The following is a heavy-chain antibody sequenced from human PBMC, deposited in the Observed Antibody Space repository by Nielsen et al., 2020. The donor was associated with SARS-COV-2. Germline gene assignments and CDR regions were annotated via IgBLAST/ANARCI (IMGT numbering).Heavy chain of an antibody. CDR3: ARVGDSSGYAEFDY. J-gene: IGHJ4*02. D-gene: IGHD3-22*01. CDR2: IYSGGST. Sequence: GEPLKISCAASGFTVSNNYMSWVRQAPGKGLEWVSVIYSGGSTYYADSVKGRFTISRDNSKNTLYLQMNSLRAEDTAVYYCARVGDSSGYAEFDYWGQGTLVTVSS. V-gene: IGHV3-66*01. CDR1: GFTVSNNY.